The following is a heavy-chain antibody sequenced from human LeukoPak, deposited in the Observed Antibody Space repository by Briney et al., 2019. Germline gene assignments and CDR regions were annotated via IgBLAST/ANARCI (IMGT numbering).Heavy chain of an antibody. CDR2: ISSSINTI. Sequence: GGSLRLSCAASGFTSSSYSMNWVRQAPGKGLEWVSYISSSINTIYYADSVKGRFTISRDNARNSLYLQMNSLRAEDTAVYYCARLGKYGGMDVWGQGTTVTVSS. D-gene: IGHD3-10*01. CDR3: ARLGKYGGMDV. V-gene: IGHV3-48*04. CDR1: GFTSSSYS. J-gene: IGHJ6*02.